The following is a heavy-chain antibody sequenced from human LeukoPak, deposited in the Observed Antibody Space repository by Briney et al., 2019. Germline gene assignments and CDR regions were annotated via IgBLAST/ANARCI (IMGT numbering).Heavy chain of an antibody. Sequence: ASVKVSCKASGYTFTSYGISWVRQAPGQGIEWMGWISAYNGNTNYAQKLQGRVTMTTDTSPSTAYMELRSLRSDDTAVYYCARAGDYYDSSGYYFGSDFDYWGQGTLVTVSS. J-gene: IGHJ4*02. CDR3: ARAGDYYDSSGYYFGSDFDY. D-gene: IGHD3-22*01. CDR1: GYTFTSYG. V-gene: IGHV1-18*01. CDR2: ISAYNGNT.